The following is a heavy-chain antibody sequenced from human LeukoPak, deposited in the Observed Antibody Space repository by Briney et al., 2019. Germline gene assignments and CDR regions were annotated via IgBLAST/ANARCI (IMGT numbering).Heavy chain of an antibody. CDR3: ARGGYYYLDV. CDR1: GGSFSPYY. J-gene: IGHJ6*03. Sequence: SETLSLTCTVSGGSFSPYYWSWIWQPPGKGLEWIGYISHSGSTNYSPSLKSRVTISLDTSKNQFSLKLSSVTAADTAVYYCARGGYYYLDVWGKGTTVAVSS. CDR2: ISHSGST. V-gene: IGHV4-59*01. D-gene: IGHD3-16*01.